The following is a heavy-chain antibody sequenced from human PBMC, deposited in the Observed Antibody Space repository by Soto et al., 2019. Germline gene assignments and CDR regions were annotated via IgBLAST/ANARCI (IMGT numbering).Heavy chain of an antibody. CDR3: AREVYYDFWSGFNTHPYYFDY. CDR1: EFSFNIYT. Sequence: QVQLVESGGGVVQPGRSLRLSCAASEFSFNIYTMHWVRQAPGKGLEWVAVISDDGSKEYYADSVKGRFTISRDNSKNXLXLXXNSLRAEDTAVYYCAREVYYDFWSGFNTHPYYFDYWGQGTLVTVSS. J-gene: IGHJ4*02. CDR2: ISDDGSKE. D-gene: IGHD3-3*01. V-gene: IGHV3-30-3*01.